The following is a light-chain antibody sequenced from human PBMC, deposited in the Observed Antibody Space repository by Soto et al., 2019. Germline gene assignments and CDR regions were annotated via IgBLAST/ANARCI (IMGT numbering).Light chain of an antibody. CDR3: CSYAVSSTL. CDR2: EVS. J-gene: IGLJ2*01. V-gene: IGLV2-23*02. CDR1: SSDVGSYNL. Sequence: QSALTQPASVSGSPGQSITISCTGTSSDVGSYNLVSWYQQHPGKAPKLMIYEVSKRPSGVSNRFSGSKSGNTASLTISGLEAEDESDYYCCSYAVSSTLFGGGTKLTVL.